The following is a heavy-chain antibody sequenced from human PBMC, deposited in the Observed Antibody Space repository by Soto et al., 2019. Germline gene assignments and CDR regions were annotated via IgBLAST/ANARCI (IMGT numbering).Heavy chain of an antibody. D-gene: IGHD5-12*01. CDR1: GGSISSGAYY. CDR2: IYYSGST. J-gene: IGHJ4*02. Sequence: QVQLQESGPGLVKPSQTLSLTCTVSGGSISSGAYYWSWIRQHPGKGLEWIGYIYYSGSTYYNPSLKSRVTISVDTSKTQFSLKLSSVTAADTAVYYCAREVDSTRHLDYWDQGSLVTVSS. CDR3: AREVDSTRHLDY. V-gene: IGHV4-31*03.